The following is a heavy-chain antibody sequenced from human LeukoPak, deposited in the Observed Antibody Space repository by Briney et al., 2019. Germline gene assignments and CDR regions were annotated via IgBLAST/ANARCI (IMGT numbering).Heavy chain of an antibody. CDR1: GYTFTSYD. CDR3: ARETGADYGDYGNWLDP. V-gene: IGHV1-8*01. CDR2: MNPNSGNT. D-gene: IGHD4-17*01. J-gene: IGHJ5*02. Sequence: ASVKVSCKASGYTFTSYDINWVRQATGQGLEWMGWMNPNSGNTGYAQKFQGRVTMTRNTSISTAYMELSSLRSEDTAVYYCARETGADYGDYGNWLDPWGQGTLVTVSS.